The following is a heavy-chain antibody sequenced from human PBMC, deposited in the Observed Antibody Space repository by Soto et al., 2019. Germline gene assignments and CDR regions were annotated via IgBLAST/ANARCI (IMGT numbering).Heavy chain of an antibody. CDR1: GGSISSYY. D-gene: IGHD1-1*01. CDR2: IYYSGST. J-gene: IGHJ3*02. V-gene: IGHV4-59*08. Sequence: QVQLQESGPGLVKPSETLSLTCTVSGGSISSYYWSWIRQPPGKGLEWIGYIYYSGSTNYNPSLKSRVTISVATSTNQFSLKLSSVTAADPAVYYCAGQWGTDAFDIWGQGTMVTVSS. CDR3: AGQWGTDAFDI.